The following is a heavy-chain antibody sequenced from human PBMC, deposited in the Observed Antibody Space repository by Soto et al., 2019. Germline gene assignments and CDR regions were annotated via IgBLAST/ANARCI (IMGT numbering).Heavy chain of an antibody. V-gene: IGHV4-39*01. CDR3: TRRYNWNGNYFDP. CDR2: SYYSGTT. CDR1: GASISGHSYY. D-gene: IGHD1-20*01. J-gene: IGHJ5*02. Sequence: TSETLSLTCTVSGASISGHSYYWTWIRQPPGKGLEWIGSSYYSGTTYFNPSLKSRATISVDTSKNQFSLRLTSVTAADTAIYYCTRRYNWNGNYFDPWGPGALVTVSS.